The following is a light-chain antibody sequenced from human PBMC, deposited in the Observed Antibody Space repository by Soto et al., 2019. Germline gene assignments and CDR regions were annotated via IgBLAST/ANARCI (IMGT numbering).Light chain of an antibody. CDR3: SSYAGSTNFVV. CDR2: EVS. V-gene: IGLV2-8*01. CDR1: SSDVGGYNY. Sequence: QSALTQPPSASGSFGQSVTISCTGTSSDVGGYNYVSWYQQHPGKAPKLMTYEVSERPSGVPDRFSGSKSGNTASLTVSGLQAEDEADYYCSSYAGSTNFVVFGGGTKLTVL. J-gene: IGLJ2*01.